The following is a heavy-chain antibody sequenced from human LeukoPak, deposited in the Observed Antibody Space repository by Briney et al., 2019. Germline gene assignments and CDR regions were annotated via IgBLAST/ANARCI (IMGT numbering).Heavy chain of an antibody. CDR1: GYTVTGYY. Sequence: ASVKVSCKAAGYTVTGYYMHWVRQAPGQGLGWMGWINPSGGSTSYAQKFQGRDTMTRDMSTSTVYMELSSLRSEDTAVYYCARDQQWLDYYYMDVWGKGTTVTVSS. CDR2: INPSGGST. CDR3: ARDQQWLDYYYMDV. D-gene: IGHD6-19*01. V-gene: IGHV1-46*01. J-gene: IGHJ6*03.